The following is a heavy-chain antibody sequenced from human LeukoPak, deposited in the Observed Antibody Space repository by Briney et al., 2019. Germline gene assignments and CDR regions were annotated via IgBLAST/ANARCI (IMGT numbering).Heavy chain of an antibody. Sequence: GGSLRLSCAASGFTFSSYAMHWVRQAPGKGLEWVAVISYDGSNKYYADSVKGRFTISRDNSKNTLYLQMNSLRAEDTAVYYCARSSAGSFDYWAREPWSPSPQ. J-gene: IGHJ4*02. D-gene: IGHD6-19*01. CDR1: GFTFSSYA. V-gene: IGHV3-30*04. CDR3: ARSSAGSFDY. CDR2: ISYDGSNK.